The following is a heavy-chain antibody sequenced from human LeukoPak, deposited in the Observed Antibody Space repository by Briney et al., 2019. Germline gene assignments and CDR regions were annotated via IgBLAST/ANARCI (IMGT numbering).Heavy chain of an antibody. CDR1: GFTFSDYY. Sequence: GGSLRLSCAASGFTFSDYYMSWIRQAPGKGLEWVSYISSSGSTIYYADSVKGRFTISRDNAKNSLYLQMNSLRAEDTAVYYCARAVNPHLYHYYYYMDVWGKGTTVTVSS. V-gene: IGHV3-11*04. J-gene: IGHJ6*03. D-gene: IGHD1-14*01. CDR3: ARAVNPHLYHYYYYMDV. CDR2: ISSSGSTI.